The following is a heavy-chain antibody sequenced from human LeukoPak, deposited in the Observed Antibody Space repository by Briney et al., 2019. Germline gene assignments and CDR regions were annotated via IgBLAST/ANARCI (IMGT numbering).Heavy chain of an antibody. J-gene: IGHJ4*02. CDR2: IYHSGST. V-gene: IGHV4-38-2*02. CDR3: AREGSDIQALDY. CDR1: GYSISSGYY. Sequence: SETLSLTCTVSGYSISSGYYWGWIRQPPGKGLEWIGSIYHSGSTYYNPSLKSRVTISVDTSKNQFSLKLSSVTAADTAVYYCAREGSDIQALDYWGQGTLVTVSS. D-gene: IGHD6-25*01.